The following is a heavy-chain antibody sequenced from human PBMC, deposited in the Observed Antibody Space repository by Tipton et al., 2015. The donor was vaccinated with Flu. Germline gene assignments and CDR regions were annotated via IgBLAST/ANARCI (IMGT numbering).Heavy chain of an antibody. CDR2: IWYDGSNK. V-gene: IGHV3-33*01. J-gene: IGHJ6*03. CDR3: ARDGLVRARRCYMDV. D-gene: IGHD3-10*01. Sequence: QLVQSGGGVVQPGRSLRLSCAASGFTFSSYGMHWVRQAPGKGLERVAVIWYDGSNKYYADSVKGRFTISRDNSENTLYLQMNSLRAEDTAVYYCARDGLVRARRCYMDVWGKGTTVTVSS. CDR1: GFTFSSYG.